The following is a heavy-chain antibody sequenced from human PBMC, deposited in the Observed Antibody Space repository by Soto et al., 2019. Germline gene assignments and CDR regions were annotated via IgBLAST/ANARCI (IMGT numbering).Heavy chain of an antibody. J-gene: IGHJ6*02. CDR3: ASTYPLGSEWLKRWGYYYYGMDV. V-gene: IGHV4-31*03. Sequence: SETLSLTCTVSGGSISSGGYYWSWIRQHPGKGLEWIGYIYYSGSTYYNPSLKSRVTISVDTSKNQFSLKLSSVTAADTAVYYCASTYPLGSEWLKRWGYYYYGMDVWGQGTTVTVSS. D-gene: IGHD3-3*01. CDR1: GGSISSGGYY. CDR2: IYYSGST.